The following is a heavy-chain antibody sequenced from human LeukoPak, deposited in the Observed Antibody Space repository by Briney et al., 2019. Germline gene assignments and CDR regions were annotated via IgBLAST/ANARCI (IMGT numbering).Heavy chain of an antibody. Sequence: GGSLRLSCVASGFTLDDYALHWVRQAPGKGLEWIPLISGDGDSTYYADSVKGRFTISRDNSKNSLYLQMSSLRAEDTALYYCAKGVRSGTYYNCFDPWGQGTLVTVSS. D-gene: IGHD1-26*01. J-gene: IGHJ5*02. V-gene: IGHV3-43*02. CDR2: ISGDGDST. CDR1: GFTLDDYA. CDR3: AKGVRSGTYYNCFDP.